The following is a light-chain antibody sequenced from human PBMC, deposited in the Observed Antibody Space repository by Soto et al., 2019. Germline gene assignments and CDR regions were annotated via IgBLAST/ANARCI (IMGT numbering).Light chain of an antibody. CDR1: SSDVGGYDY. CDR3: SSFVAGNNYWV. V-gene: IGLV2-8*01. Sequence: LTQPPSASGSPGRSVTISCTGTSSDVGGYDYVSWFQQHPGKAPKLIIYEVTKRPSGVPDRFSASKSGNTASLTVSGLQAEDEADYYCSSFVAGNNYWVFGGGTQLTVL. J-gene: IGLJ3*02. CDR2: EVT.